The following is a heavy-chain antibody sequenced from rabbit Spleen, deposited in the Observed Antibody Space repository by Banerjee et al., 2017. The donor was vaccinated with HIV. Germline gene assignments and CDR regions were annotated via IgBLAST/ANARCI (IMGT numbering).Heavy chain of an antibody. J-gene: IGHJ4*01. D-gene: IGHD8-1*01. V-gene: IGHV1S40*01. CDR2: IYTGNGNT. CDR1: GFSFSSSYY. Sequence: QSLEESGGDLVKPGASLTLTCTASGFSFSSSYYMCWVRQAPGKGLEWIGCIYTGNGNTYYASWAKGRFTISKTSSTTVTLQMTSLTVADTATYFCARDAGSGSYIDGYFNLWGPGTLVTVS. CDR3: ARDAGSGSYIDGYFNL.